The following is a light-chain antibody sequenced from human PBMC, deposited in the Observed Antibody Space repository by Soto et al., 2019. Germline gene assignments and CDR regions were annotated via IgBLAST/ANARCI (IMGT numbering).Light chain of an antibody. V-gene: IGKV3-15*01. Sequence: EIVMTQSPATLSLSPGQRATLSCRVSQSVSSKLAWYQQRPGQAPRLLIYSASTRATGIPARFSGSGSGTEFTLTISSLQSEDFAVYYCHQYNHWLTWTFGQGTKVDIK. CDR3: HQYNHWLTWT. CDR2: SAS. J-gene: IGKJ1*01. CDR1: QSVSSK.